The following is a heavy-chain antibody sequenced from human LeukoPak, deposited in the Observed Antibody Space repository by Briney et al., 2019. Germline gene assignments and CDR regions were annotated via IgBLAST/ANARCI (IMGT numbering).Heavy chain of an antibody. CDR3: ARDQWLFYCYPGMDV. V-gene: IGHV3-48*03. Sequence: GGSLRLSCAASGFSFSSYAMNWVRQAPGKGLEWVSYITNNGTTIYYADSVKGRFTISRDNAKNSLYLQMNSLRAEDTAIYYCARDQWLFYCYPGMDVWGQGTTVTV. J-gene: IGHJ6*02. CDR1: GFSFSSYA. D-gene: IGHD5-24*01. CDR2: ITNNGTTI.